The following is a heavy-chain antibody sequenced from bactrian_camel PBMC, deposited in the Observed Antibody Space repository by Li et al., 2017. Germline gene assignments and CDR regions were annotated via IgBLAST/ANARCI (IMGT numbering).Heavy chain of an antibody. CDR3: AARVAGSGFSTKEADFPY. CDR2: IYTTLGDT. V-gene: IGHV3S40*01. CDR1: GLTYFSYY. J-gene: IGHJ6*01. Sequence: VQLVESGGGSVQAGGFLRLSCAASGLTYFSYYMGWFRQAPGKEREWVASIYTTLGDTFYADSVKGRFTISQEKAKNMVYLQMNVLKPEDTALYYCAARVAGSGFSTKEADFPYWGQGTQVTVS. D-gene: IGHD5*01.